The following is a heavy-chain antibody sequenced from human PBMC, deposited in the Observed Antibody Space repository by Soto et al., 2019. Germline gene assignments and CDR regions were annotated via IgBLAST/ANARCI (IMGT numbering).Heavy chain of an antibody. V-gene: IGHV1-2*02. CDR2: INPNNGVT. Sequence: QVQLVQSGAEVKRPGASVKVSCKSSGYMFTGFYLHWVRQAPGQGLEWMGWINPNNGVTTYAKNFQGRVTMTRDSSISTAYMELSSLRSDDAAVYFCSAAAIPVAARHPDFWGQGTVVTVS. CDR3: SAAAIPVAARHPDF. J-gene: IGHJ4*02. D-gene: IGHD6-19*01. CDR1: GYMFTGFY.